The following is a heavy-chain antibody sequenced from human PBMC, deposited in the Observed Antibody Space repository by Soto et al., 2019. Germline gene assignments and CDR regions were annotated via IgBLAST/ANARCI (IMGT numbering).Heavy chain of an antibody. CDR2: IIPIFGTA. CDR3: ARADDKMATIEY. V-gene: IGHV1-69*13. D-gene: IGHD5-12*01. J-gene: IGHJ4*02. Sequence: SVKVSCKASGGTFSSYAISWVRQAPGQGLEWMGGIIPIFGTANYAQKFQGRVTITADESTSTAYMELSSLRSEDTAVYYCARADDKMATIEYWGQGTLVTVSS. CDR1: GGTFSSYA.